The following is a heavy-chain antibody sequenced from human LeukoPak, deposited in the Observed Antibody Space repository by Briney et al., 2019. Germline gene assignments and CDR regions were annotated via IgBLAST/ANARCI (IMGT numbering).Heavy chain of an antibody. CDR2: INAGNDNT. J-gene: IGHJ4*02. V-gene: IGHV1-3*01. CDR3: TRGLLWFGELSPPGY. Sequence: ASVNVSRKASGYTFTSYAMHWVRQAPGQRLEWMGWINAGNDNTKYSQKFQGRVTITRDTSASTVYMELSSLRSEDTAVYYCTRGLLWFGELSPPGYWGQGTLVTVSS. CDR1: GYTFTSYA. D-gene: IGHD3-10*01.